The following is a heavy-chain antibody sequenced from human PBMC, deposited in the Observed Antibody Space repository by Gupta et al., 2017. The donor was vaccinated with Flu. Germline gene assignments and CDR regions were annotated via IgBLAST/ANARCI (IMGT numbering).Heavy chain of an antibody. D-gene: IGHD3-3*01. V-gene: IGHV4-38-2*01. CDR3: ARQQLIRGYDTPGWFDP. J-gene: IGHJ5*02. CDR1: GHSISSDYY. Sequence: QVHLQESGPGLVKPSETLSLTCAVSGHSISSDYYWGWIRQPPGKGLEWIGSIYHSGTTYYIPSLRSRITISMDKSKNHFSLRLSSVTAADTALYDCARQQLIRGYDTPGWFDPWGQGTLVTVSS. CDR2: IYHSGTT.